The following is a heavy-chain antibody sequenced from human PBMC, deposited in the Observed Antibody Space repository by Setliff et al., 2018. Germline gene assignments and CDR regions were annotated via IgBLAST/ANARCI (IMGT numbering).Heavy chain of an antibody. CDR2: IYSGGST. CDR1: GFTVSSNY. CDR3: ARDHNYAYDY. J-gene: IGHJ4*02. D-gene: IGHD1-1*01. Sequence: LRLSCAASGFTVSSNYMSWVRQAPGKGLEWVSVIYSGGSTYYADSVKGRFTISRDNSKNTLYLQMNSLGAEDTAVYYCARDHNYAYDYWGQGTLVTVSS. V-gene: IGHV3-66*01.